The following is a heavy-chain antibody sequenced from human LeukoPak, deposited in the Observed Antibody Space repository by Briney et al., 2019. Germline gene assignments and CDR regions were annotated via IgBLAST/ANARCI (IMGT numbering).Heavy chain of an antibody. Sequence: SETLSLTCTVSGGSISSYYWSWIRQPPGKGLEWIGYSYYSGSTNYNPSLKSRVTISVDTSKNQFSLKLSSVTAADTAVYYCARATIKYYDFWSGYDAFDIWGQGTMVIVSS. CDR1: GGSISSYY. CDR3: ARATIKYYDFWSGYDAFDI. V-gene: IGHV4-59*01. D-gene: IGHD3-3*01. CDR2: SYYSGST. J-gene: IGHJ3*02.